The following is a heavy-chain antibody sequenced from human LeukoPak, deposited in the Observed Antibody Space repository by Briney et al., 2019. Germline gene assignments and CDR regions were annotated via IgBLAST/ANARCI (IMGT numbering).Heavy chain of an antibody. CDR2: LYNDAFDSAT. V-gene: IGHV3-53*01. J-gene: IGHJ4*02. CDR1: GFTVSSSF. CDR3: AREIGGGLHYFHS. Sequence: GGSLRLSCVGSGFTVSSSFMSWVRQAPGKGLEWVSHLYNDAFDSATHYADSVKGRFTISRDNSQNTLSLQMNSLRAEDTAMYYCAREIGGGLHYFHSWGQGTPVTVSS. D-gene: IGHD1-26*01.